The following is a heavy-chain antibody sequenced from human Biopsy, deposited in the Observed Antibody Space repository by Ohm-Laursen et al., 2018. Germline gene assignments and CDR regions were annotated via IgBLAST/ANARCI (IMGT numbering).Heavy chain of an antibody. Sequence: GASVKVSCKASGGTFINYAISWVRQAPGQGLEWMGGIIPMFGTANYAQMFQGRVTISADESTSTSYMELSSLTTEDTAIYYCARGRHSGSHSCFDYWGRGTLVTVSS. D-gene: IGHD1-26*01. V-gene: IGHV1-69*13. CDR1: GGTFINYA. J-gene: IGHJ4*02. CDR3: ARGRHSGSHSCFDY. CDR2: IIPMFGTA.